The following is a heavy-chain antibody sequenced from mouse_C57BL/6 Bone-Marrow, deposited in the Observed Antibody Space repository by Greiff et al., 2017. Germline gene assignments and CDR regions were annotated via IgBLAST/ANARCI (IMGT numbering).Heavy chain of an antibody. J-gene: IGHJ4*01. CDR3: ARSKNYYGSSSYYAMDY. CDR2: IHPNSGST. Sequence: VQLQQPGAELVKPGASVKLSCKASGYTFTSYCMHWVKQRPGQGLEWIGMIHPNSGSTNYNEKFKSKATLTVDKSSSTAYMQLSSLTSEDSAVYYCARSKNYYGSSSYYAMDYWGQGTSVTVSS. V-gene: IGHV1-64*01. D-gene: IGHD1-1*01. CDR1: GYTFTSYC.